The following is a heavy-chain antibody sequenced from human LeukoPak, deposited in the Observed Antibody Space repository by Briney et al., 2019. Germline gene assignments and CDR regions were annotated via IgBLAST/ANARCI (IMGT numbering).Heavy chain of an antibody. CDR2: IDTAGDT. Sequence: GGSLRLSCAASGFTVSSNYMSWVRQVTGKGLEWVSAIDTAGDTYYPGSVKGRFTISRENAKNSLYLQMNSLRAGDTAVYYCARGHFDSSGYCFDYWGQGTLVTVSS. V-gene: IGHV3-13*01. CDR1: GFTVSSNY. J-gene: IGHJ4*02. D-gene: IGHD3-22*01. CDR3: ARGHFDSSGYCFDY.